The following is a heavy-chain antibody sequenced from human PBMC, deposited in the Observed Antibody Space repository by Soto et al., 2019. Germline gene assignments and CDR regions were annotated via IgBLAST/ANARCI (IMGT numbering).Heavy chain of an antibody. J-gene: IGHJ4*02. Sequence: QITLKESGPTLVKPTQTLTLTCTFSGFSLSTSGVGVGWIRQPPGKALEWLALIYWDDDKRYSPSLKSRLTITKDTSKNQVVLTMTNMDPVDTATYYCAHTPDYGDPLYYFDYWGQGTLVTVSS. CDR1: GFSLSTSGVG. D-gene: IGHD4-17*01. CDR3: AHTPDYGDPLYYFDY. V-gene: IGHV2-5*02. CDR2: IYWDDDK.